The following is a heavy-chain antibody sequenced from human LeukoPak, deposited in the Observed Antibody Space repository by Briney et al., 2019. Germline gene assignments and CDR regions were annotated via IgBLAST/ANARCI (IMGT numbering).Heavy chain of an antibody. Sequence: KSSETLSLTCTVSGGSISSYYWSWIRQPAGKGLEWIGRIYTSGSTNYNPSLKSRVTMSVDTSKNQFSLKLNSVTAADTAVYYCARLINYYGSGSYSQWGQGTLVTVSS. V-gene: IGHV4-4*07. J-gene: IGHJ4*02. CDR3: ARLINYYGSGSYSQ. D-gene: IGHD3-10*01. CDR2: IYTSGST. CDR1: GGSISSYY.